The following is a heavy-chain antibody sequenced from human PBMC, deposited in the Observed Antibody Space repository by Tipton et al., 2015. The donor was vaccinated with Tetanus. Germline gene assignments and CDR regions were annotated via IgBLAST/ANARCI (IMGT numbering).Heavy chain of an antibody. CDR1: GFTFSSYS. CDR3: ASLTVGAANRGFDI. CDR2: ISSSSDYI. D-gene: IGHD1-26*01. Sequence: GSLRLSCAASGFTFSSYSMNWVRQAPGKGLEWVSSISSSSDYIYYADSVKGRFTISRDNAKNSLYLQVNSLRAEDTAVYYCASLTVGAANRGFDIWGQGTMVTVSS. J-gene: IGHJ3*02. V-gene: IGHV3-21*01.